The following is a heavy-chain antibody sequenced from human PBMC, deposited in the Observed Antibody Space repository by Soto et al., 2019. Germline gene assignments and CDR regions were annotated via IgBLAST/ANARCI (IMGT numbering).Heavy chain of an antibody. Sequence: QVQLQESGPGLVKPSETLSLTCTVSGGSISNYYWSWVRPPAGKGLEWIGRIYSSGSTNYSPSLKSRLTISLDTSKNQFSLQLSSVTAADTAVYYCARVGCSVTTCYTRGMDVW. V-gene: IGHV4-4*07. J-gene: IGHJ6*01. CDR2: IYSSGST. CDR3: ARVGCSVTTCYTRGMDV. D-gene: IGHD2-2*02. CDR1: GGSISNYY.